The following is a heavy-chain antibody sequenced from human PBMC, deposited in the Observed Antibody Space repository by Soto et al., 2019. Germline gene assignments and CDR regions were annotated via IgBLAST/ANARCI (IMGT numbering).Heavy chain of an antibody. CDR2: VSSSGSTI. CDR3: ARVPVVAATPFDLFDY. J-gene: IGHJ4*02. CDR1: GFTFTDYY. V-gene: IGHV3-11*01. D-gene: IGHD2-15*01. Sequence: QVQLVESGGGLVKPGGSLRLSCAASGFTFTDYYMSWIRQAPGKGLEWVSYVSSSGSTIYYADSVKGRFTISRDNAKNSLYLQMNSLRAEDTAVYYCARVPVVAATPFDLFDYWGQGTLVTVSS.